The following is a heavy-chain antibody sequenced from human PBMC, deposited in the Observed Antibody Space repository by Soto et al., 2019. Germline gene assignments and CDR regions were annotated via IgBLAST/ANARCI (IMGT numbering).Heavy chain of an antibody. CDR1: GFTFSSYG. J-gene: IGHJ4*02. D-gene: IGHD6-19*01. CDR2: IWYDGSNK. V-gene: IGHV3-33*01. Sequence: GGSLRLSCAASGFTFSSYGMHWVRQAPGKGLEWVAVIWYDGSNKYYADSVKGRFTISRDNSKNTLYLQMNSLRAEDTAVYYCARDIGRYSSGWQIDYWGQGTLVTVSS. CDR3: ARDIGRYSSGWQIDY.